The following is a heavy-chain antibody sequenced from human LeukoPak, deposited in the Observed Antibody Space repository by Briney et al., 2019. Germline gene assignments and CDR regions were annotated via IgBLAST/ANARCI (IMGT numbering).Heavy chain of an antibody. J-gene: IGHJ4*02. Sequence: GGSLRLSCAASGFTFSSYGMHWVRQAPGKGLEWVAFIRYDGSNKYYADSVKGRFTISRDNSKNTLYLQMSSLRAEDTAVYYCAKVGASEWSIVLGPIKYWGQGTLVSVSS. CDR1: GFTFSSYG. CDR3: AKVGASEWSIVLGPIKY. V-gene: IGHV3-30*02. CDR2: IRYDGSNK. D-gene: IGHD2-8*01.